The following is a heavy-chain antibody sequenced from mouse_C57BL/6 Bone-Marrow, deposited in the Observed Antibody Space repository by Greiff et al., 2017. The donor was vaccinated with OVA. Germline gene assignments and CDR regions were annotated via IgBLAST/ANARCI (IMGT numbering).Heavy chain of an antibody. Sequence: QVQLQHPGAELVKPGASVKLSCKASGYTFTSYCMHWVKQRLGQGLEWIGMIHPNSGSTNYNEKLKSKATLTVDKSSSTAYMQLSSLTSEDSAVYYCARRRGNPLDYWGQGTTLTVSA. V-gene: IGHV1-64*01. CDR3: ARRRGNPLDY. CDR1: GYTFTSYC. J-gene: IGHJ2*01. D-gene: IGHD2-1*01. CDR2: IHPNSGST.